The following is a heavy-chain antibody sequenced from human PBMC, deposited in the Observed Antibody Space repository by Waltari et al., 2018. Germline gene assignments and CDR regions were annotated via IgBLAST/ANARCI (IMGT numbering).Heavy chain of an antibody. CDR1: GGSFSGYY. CDR3: ARALGFGSSSGRIDF. J-gene: IGHJ4*02. CDR2: INHSGSA. Sequence: QVQLQQWGAGLLTPSETLSLTCAVYGGSFSGYYWIWLRQPPGKGLEWIGEINHSGSANYNPSLKSRVTISVDTSKNQFSLKLSSVTAADTAVYYCARALGFGSSSGRIDFWGQGTLVTVSS. D-gene: IGHD1-26*01. V-gene: IGHV4-34*01.